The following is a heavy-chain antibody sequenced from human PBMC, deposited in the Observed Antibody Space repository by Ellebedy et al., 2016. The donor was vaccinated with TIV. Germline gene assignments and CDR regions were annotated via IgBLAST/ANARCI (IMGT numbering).Heavy chain of an antibody. CDR2: ISYDGTNK. CDR3: ASLYMVGEQLVLKFHYMDV. Sequence: GESLKISCAASGFTFSNYALHWVRQAPGKGLEWVALISYDGTNKYYADSVKGRFTISRDNSKSTLYLQMNSLRAEDTAVYYCASLYMVGEQLVLKFHYMDVWGKGTTVTVCS. CDR1: GFTFSNYA. J-gene: IGHJ6*03. D-gene: IGHD6-6*01. V-gene: IGHV3-30-3*01.